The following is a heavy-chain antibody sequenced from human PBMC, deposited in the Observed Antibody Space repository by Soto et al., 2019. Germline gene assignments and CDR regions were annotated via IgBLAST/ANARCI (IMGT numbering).Heavy chain of an antibody. V-gene: IGHV4-59*01. D-gene: IGHD3-16*02. CDR3: ARDTSDYIWGSYRSHYYYYYMDV. J-gene: IGHJ6*03. CDR2: IYYSGST. CDR1: GGSISSYY. Sequence: SETLSLTCTVSGGSISSYYWSWIRQPPGKGLEWIGYIYYSGSTNYNPSLKSRVTISVDTSKNQFSLKLSFVTAADTAVYYCARDTSDYIWGSYRSHYYYYYMDVWGKGTTVTVSS.